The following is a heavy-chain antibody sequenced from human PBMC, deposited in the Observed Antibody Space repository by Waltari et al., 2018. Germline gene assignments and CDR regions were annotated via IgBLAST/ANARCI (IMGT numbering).Heavy chain of an antibody. D-gene: IGHD3-22*01. V-gene: IGHV1-69-2*01. Sequence: EVQLIQSGAEVKKPGATVKISCKASAHTFTDYYIHWVQQAPGKGLVWMGLIDPEDGETVYAENFQGRVTITADRSTDTVYMELSSVRSEDTAVYYCARGVYDSSGYYTNWGQGTLVTVSS. J-gene: IGHJ4*02. CDR3: ARGVYDSSGYYTN. CDR2: IDPEDGET. CDR1: AHTFTDYY.